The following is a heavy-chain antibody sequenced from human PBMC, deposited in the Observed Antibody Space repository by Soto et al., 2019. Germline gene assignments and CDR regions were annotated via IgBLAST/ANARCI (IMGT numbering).Heavy chain of an antibody. J-gene: IGHJ6*02. D-gene: IGHD4-17*01. CDR1: GGSFSGYY. Sequence: SETLSLTCAVYGGSFSGYYWSWIRQPPGKGLEWIGEINHSGSTNYNPSLKSRVTISVDTSKNQFSLKLSSVTAADTAVYYCARGQGTYGDYEYYYGMDVWGQRTTVTVSS. CDR3: ARGQGTYGDYEYYYGMDV. V-gene: IGHV4-34*01. CDR2: INHSGST.